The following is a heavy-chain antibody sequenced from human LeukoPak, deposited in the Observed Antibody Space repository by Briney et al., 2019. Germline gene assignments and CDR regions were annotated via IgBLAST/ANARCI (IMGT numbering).Heavy chain of an antibody. D-gene: IGHD6-6*01. CDR1: GITLSTYG. J-gene: IGHJ4*02. CDR2: IARDGSDK. V-gene: IGHV3-30*03. CDR3: SAPFDY. Sequence: GGSLRLSCGASGITLSTYGIHWVRQAPGKGLEWLTSIARDGSDKYYADAVKGRFTIPRDNSKNTVYLQMDSLNFEDTGTYYCSAPFDYWGQGILVTVSS.